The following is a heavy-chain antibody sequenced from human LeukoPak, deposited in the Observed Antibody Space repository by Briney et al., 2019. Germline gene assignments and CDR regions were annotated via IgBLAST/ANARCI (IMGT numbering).Heavy chain of an antibody. D-gene: IGHD2-15*01. CDR3: ARFCGPSTCYSGFDS. CDR1: GFTFSNYA. V-gene: IGHV3-23*01. CDR2: ISRSGNKT. J-gene: IGHJ4*02. Sequence: GGSLRLSCSASGFTFSNYAMTWVRQPPGQGLEWVSTISRSGNKTYYAASVKGRFTISRDNSKNTLYLQMNSLRAADTAIYYCARFCGPSTCYSGFDSWGQGTLVTVSS.